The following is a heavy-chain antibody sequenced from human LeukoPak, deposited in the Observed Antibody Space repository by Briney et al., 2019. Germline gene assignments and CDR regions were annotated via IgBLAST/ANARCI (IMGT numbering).Heavy chain of an antibody. Sequence: GASVKVSCKASGYTFTSYGISWVRQAPGQGLEWMGWISACNGNTNYAQKLQGRVTMTTDTSTSTAYMELRSLRSDDTAVYYCARDYPLYDFWSGYYYYGMDVWGQGTTVTVSS. D-gene: IGHD3-3*01. J-gene: IGHJ6*02. CDR1: GYTFTSYG. V-gene: IGHV1-18*01. CDR3: ARDYPLYDFWSGYYYYGMDV. CDR2: ISACNGNT.